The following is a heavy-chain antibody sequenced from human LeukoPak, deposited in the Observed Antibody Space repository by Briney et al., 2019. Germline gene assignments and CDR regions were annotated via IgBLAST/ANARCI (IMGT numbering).Heavy chain of an antibody. Sequence: GESLKISCKGSGYGFTGYWIAWVRQMPGKGLEWMGIIHPGDSETGYSPSFEGQVTISADKSINTAYLQWSGLKASATAMYYCARIGGYCTSTTCYQPLDYWGQGTLVTVSS. CDR3: ARIGGYCTSTTCYQPLDY. D-gene: IGHD2-2*01. CDR1: GYGFTGYW. CDR2: IHPGDSET. J-gene: IGHJ4*02. V-gene: IGHV5-51*01.